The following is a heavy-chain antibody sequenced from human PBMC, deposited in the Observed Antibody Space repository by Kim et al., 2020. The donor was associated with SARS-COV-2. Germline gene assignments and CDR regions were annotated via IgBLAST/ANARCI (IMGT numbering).Heavy chain of an antibody. CDR2: IYYSGST. CDR1: GGSISSYY. V-gene: IGHV4-59*08. CDR3: ARGYCTNGVCYTGGWYFDL. Sequence: SETLSLTCTVSGGSISSYYWSWIRQPPGKGLEWIGYIYYSGSTNYNPSLKSRVTISVDTSKNQFSLKLGSVTAADTAVYYCARGYCTNGVCYTGGWYFDLWGRGTLVTFSS. J-gene: IGHJ2*01. D-gene: IGHD2-8*01.